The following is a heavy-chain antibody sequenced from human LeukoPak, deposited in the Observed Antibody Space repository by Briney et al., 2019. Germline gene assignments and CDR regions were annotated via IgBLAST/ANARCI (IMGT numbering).Heavy chain of an antibody. V-gene: IGHV3-48*03. J-gene: IGHJ5*02. CDR2: ISSSGSTI. CDR1: GFTFSSYE. Sequence: AGSLRLSCAASGFTFSSYEMNWVRQAPGKGLEWVSYISSSGSTIYYADSVKGRFTISRDNAKNSLYLQMNSLRAEDTAVYYCASLDYYDGSGYYPFDPWGQGTLVTVSS. D-gene: IGHD3-22*01. CDR3: ASLDYYDGSGYYPFDP.